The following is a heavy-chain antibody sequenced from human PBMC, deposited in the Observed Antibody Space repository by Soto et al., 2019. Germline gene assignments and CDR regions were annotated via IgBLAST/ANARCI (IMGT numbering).Heavy chain of an antibody. CDR2: IIPSFGTG. Sequence: HVQLVHSGAEENMPGSSVKVSCKASGGTFSSYAISGGRQAPGQGPEWLGGIIPSFGTGNYQQNFQGRLTITADESTSTVYMELSGLTSGDTAVYYCARERGGYNRGDFEFWGQGTLVTVSS. V-gene: IGHV1-69*01. CDR3: ARERGGYNRGDFEF. J-gene: IGHJ4*02. D-gene: IGHD5-12*01. CDR1: GGTFSSYA.